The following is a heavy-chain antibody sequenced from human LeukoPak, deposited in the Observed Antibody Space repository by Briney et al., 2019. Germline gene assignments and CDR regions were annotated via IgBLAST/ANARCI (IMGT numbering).Heavy chain of an antibody. D-gene: IGHD2-2*01. J-gene: IGHJ5*02. Sequence: PSETLSLTCTVSGDSLSSYYWRWIRQPAGKGLEWIGRIHSSGSTNYVPSLKSQVTMSVDTSKNQFSLKLTSVTAADTAVYYCARGRRRGISCRCTSCYEGDWFDPWGQGLLVTVSS. CDR1: GDSLSSYY. V-gene: IGHV4-4*07. CDR2: IHSSGST. CDR3: ARGRRRGISCRCTSCYEGDWFDP.